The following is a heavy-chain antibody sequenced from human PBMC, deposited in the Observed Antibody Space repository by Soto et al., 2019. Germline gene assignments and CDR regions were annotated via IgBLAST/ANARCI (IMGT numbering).Heavy chain of an antibody. CDR3: SRHPAASHFDY. CDR1: GYSISNTYYY. D-gene: IGHD6-25*01. V-gene: IGHV4-39*01. CDR2: IYYNGNT. Sequence: QLQLQESGPGLVKPSETLSLTCTVSGYSISNTYYYWGWIRQPPGKGLEWIGTIYYNGNTYYDPSLKGRVTLSMDTSKNEFSLRLSSVTAADTAVYYCSRHPAASHFDYWGQGALVTVSS. J-gene: IGHJ4*02.